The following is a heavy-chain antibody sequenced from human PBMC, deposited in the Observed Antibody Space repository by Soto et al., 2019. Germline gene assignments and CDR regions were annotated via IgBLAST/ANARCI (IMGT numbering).Heavy chain of an antibody. Sequence: QVQLVQSGAEVKKPGASVKVSCKASGYTFTNQGISWVRQAPGQGLEWVGWISTLHGNTDYAQKLQGRVTLTTDTSTRTAYMELRSLTSDDTAVYYCARDPNRSSWRKIDYWGQGTLVTVSS. CDR2: ISTLHGNT. CDR3: ARDPNRSSWRKIDY. CDR1: GYTFTNQG. V-gene: IGHV1-18*01. D-gene: IGHD6-13*01. J-gene: IGHJ4*02.